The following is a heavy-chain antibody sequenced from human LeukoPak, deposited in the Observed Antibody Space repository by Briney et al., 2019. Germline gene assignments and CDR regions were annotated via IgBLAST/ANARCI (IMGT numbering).Heavy chain of an antibody. V-gene: IGHV3-15*01. CDR2: IKSKTDGGTT. Sequence: NSGGSLRLSCAASGFTFSNAWMSWVRQAPGKGLEWVGRIKSKTDGGTTDYAAPVKGRFTISRDDSKNTLYLQMNSLRAEDTAVYYCSKVPPMYGPLDYWGQGTLVTVSS. D-gene: IGHD2-8*01. CDR3: SKVPPMYGPLDY. J-gene: IGHJ4*02. CDR1: GFTFSNAW.